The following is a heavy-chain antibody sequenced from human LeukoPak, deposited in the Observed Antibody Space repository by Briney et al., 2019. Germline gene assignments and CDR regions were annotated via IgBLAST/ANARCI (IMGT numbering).Heavy chain of an antibody. Sequence: PGGSLRLSCAASGFTFSSYGMHWVRQAPGKGLEWVAFIRYDGSNKYYADSVKGRFTISRDNSKNTLYLQMNSLRAEDMAVYYCARGNYDFWSGQFDPWGQGTLVTVSS. CDR3: ARGNYDFWSGQFDP. D-gene: IGHD3-3*01. V-gene: IGHV3-30*02. J-gene: IGHJ5*02. CDR2: IRYDGSNK. CDR1: GFTFSSYG.